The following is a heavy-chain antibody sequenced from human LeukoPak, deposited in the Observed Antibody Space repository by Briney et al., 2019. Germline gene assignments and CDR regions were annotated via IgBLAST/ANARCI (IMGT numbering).Heavy chain of an antibody. V-gene: IGHV3-15*01. D-gene: IGHD2-21*01. CDR1: GFTFTNAW. CDR3: TADVPGRGAGEFDD. CDR2: IRSKVSGGTT. J-gene: IGHJ4*02. Sequence: GGSLRLSCAASGFTFTNAWMNWVRQAPGKGREWIGQIRSKVSGGTTDYAAPVKDRFAIPRDVSKNMVFLQMNSLKTEDTAVYYWTADVPGRGAGEFDDWGQGTLLTVSS.